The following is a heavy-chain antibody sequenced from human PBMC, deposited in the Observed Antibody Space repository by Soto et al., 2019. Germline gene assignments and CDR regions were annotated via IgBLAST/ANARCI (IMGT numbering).Heavy chain of an antibody. Sequence: SETLSLTCSVSGGSISSYYWTWIRQPPGKGLEWIGYISYSGNTHYNPSLNSRVTMSVDTSKNQFSLRLSSVTAADTAVYYCARHASPPHLDYYYYVDVWGKGTTVTVSS. CDR3: ARHASPPHLDYYYYVDV. V-gene: IGHV4-59*08. CDR1: GGSISSYY. J-gene: IGHJ6*03. CDR2: ISYSGNT.